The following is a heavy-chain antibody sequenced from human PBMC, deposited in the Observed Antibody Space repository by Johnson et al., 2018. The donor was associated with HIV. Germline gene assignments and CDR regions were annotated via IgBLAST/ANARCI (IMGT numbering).Heavy chain of an antibody. V-gene: IGHV3-11*04. Sequence: QVQLVESGGSVVRPGGSLRLSCAASGFTFSDYYMNWIRQAPGKGLEWVSYISSSGSTIYYADSVKGRFTISRDNAKNSLYLQMNSLRDEDTAVYYCARDSTPWGGDSVAYSFDIWGQGRMVTVSS. J-gene: IGHJ3*02. CDR2: ISSSGSTI. CDR3: ARDSTPWGGDSVAYSFDI. D-gene: IGHD4-17*01. CDR1: GFTFSDYY.